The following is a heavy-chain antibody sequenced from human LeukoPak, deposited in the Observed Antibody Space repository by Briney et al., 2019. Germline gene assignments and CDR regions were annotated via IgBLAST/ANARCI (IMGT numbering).Heavy chain of an antibody. V-gene: IGHV4-30-2*01. CDR2: IYHSGST. CDR1: GGSISSGVYY. J-gene: IGHJ6*02. Sequence: PSQTLSLTCTVSGGSISSGVYYWSWIRQPPGKGLEWIGYIYHSGSTYYNPSLKSRVTISVDRSKNQFSLKLSSVTAADTAVYYCARAARYGSGSYYYGMDVWGQGTTVTVSS. D-gene: IGHD3-10*01. CDR3: ARAARYGSGSYYYGMDV.